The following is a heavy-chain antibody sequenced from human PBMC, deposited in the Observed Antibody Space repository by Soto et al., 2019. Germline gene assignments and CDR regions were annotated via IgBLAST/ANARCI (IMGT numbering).Heavy chain of an antibody. Sequence: AASVKDSCKASGYTFTSYYMHWVRQAPGQGLEWMGIINPSGGSTSYAQKFQGRVTMTRDTSTSTVYMELSSLRSEDTAVYCCARVSVVPAAYYYYYYGMDVWGQGTTVTVS. CDR2: INPSGGST. CDR1: GYTFTSYY. CDR3: ARVSVVPAAYYYYYYGMDV. D-gene: IGHD2-2*01. J-gene: IGHJ6*02. V-gene: IGHV1-46*01.